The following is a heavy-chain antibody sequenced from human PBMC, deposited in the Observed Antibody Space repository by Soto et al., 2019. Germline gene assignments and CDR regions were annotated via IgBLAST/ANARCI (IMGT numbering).Heavy chain of an antibody. Sequence: PGGSLRLSCAASGFTFSSYSMNWVRQAPGKGLEWVSSISSSSYIYYADSVKGRFTISRDNAKNSLYLQMNSLRAEDTAVYYCARSFSDILTGYFLFWGQGTMVTVSS. J-gene: IGHJ3*01. CDR2: ISSSSYI. V-gene: IGHV3-21*01. CDR3: ARSFSDILTGYFLF. D-gene: IGHD3-9*01. CDR1: GFTFSSYS.